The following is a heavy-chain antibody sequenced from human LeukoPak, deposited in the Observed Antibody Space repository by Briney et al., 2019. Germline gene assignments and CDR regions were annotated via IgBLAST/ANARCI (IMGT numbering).Heavy chain of an antibody. CDR3: ARASAGSYYNFDY. Sequence: PGGSLRLSCVASGFTFTNHEMNWGRQAPGKGLEWVSYISSSSSTISYADSVKGRFTISRDNAKNSLYLQMTSLRDENTAVYYCARASAGSYYNFDYWGQGTLVTVSS. D-gene: IGHD3-10*01. CDR1: GFTFTNHE. J-gene: IGHJ4*02. CDR2: ISSSSSTI. V-gene: IGHV3-48*02.